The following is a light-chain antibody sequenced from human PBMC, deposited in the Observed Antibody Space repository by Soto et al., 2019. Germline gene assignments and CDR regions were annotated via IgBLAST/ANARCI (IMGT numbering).Light chain of an antibody. Sequence: IQMRQSQFSLSASVGDRVTITCRTSQTRTNYLNWYQHKPGEAPKLLIYLVSNLQSGVPSRFSGSGSGTDFTLTISSLQPEDFATYYRQQTHIFPWTFGQGTTVDI. CDR1: QTRTNY. V-gene: IGKV1-39*01. CDR3: QQTHIFPWT. CDR2: LVS. J-gene: IGKJ1*01.